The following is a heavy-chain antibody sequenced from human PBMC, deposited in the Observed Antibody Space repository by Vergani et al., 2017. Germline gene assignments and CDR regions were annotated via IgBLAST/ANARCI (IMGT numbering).Heavy chain of an antibody. CDR3: ARERETYYYDSSGYSKGRIFDY. CDR1: GFTVSSNY. J-gene: IGHJ4*02. Sequence: EVQLVESGGGLVQPGGSLRLSCAASGFTVSSNYMSWVRQAPGKGLEWVSVIYSGGSTYYADSVKGRFTISRDNSKNTLYLRMNSLRAEDTAVYYCARERETYYYDSSGYSKGRIFDYWGQGTLVTVSS. V-gene: IGHV3-66*02. CDR2: IYSGGST. D-gene: IGHD3-22*01.